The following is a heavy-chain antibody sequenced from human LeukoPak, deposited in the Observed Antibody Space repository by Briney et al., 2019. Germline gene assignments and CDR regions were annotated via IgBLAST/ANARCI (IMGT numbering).Heavy chain of an antibody. CDR2: MYYSGST. CDR3: ARVSYVVWWFDP. Sequence: PSQTLSLTCAVSGVSISSGGYSWSWLRQHPGKGLEWIGTMYYSGSTYYNPSLKSRVTILVDTSKNQFSLKLSSVTAADTAMYYCARVSYVVWWFDPWGQGTLVTVSS. D-gene: IGHD3-16*01. J-gene: IGHJ5*02. CDR1: GVSISSGGYS. V-gene: IGHV4-31*11.